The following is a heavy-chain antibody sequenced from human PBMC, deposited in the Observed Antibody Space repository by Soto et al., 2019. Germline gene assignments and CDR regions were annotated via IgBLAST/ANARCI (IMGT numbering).Heavy chain of an antibody. CDR2: VFYSGSS. D-gene: IGHD3-10*01. V-gene: IGHV4-59*01. Sequence: WTWIRQPPGKGLEGLGYVFYSGSSNYHPSLKSRITMSADTSKTQFSLKLSSVTAADTAVYYCERVPYDVRGSKFAYWGQGMLV. CDR3: ERVPYDVRGSKFAY. J-gene: IGHJ4*02.